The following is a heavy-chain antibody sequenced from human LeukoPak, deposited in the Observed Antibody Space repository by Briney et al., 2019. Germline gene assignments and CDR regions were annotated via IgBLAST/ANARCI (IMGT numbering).Heavy chain of an antibody. V-gene: IGHV4-59*01. CDR2: IYYSGST. J-gene: IGHJ4*02. Sequence: SETLPLTCTVSGGSISSYYWSRIRQPPGKGLEWIGYIYYSGSTNYNPSLESRVTISVDTSKNQFSLKLSSATAAVTAMYYCARLPYSSGWYVYWGQGTLVTVSS. CDR3: ARLPYSSGWYVY. D-gene: IGHD6-19*01. CDR1: GGSISSYY.